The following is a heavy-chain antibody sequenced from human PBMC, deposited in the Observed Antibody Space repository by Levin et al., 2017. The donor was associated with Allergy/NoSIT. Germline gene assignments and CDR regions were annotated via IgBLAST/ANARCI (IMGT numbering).Heavy chain of an antibody. CDR2: ITSGGSGT. D-gene: IGHD5-24*01. Sequence: RGESLKISCAASGFSFRTYAMSWVRQAPGKGLEWVSHITSGGSGTFYSDSVKGRFTISRDNSKNTLYLQMNSLRADDTATYYCAKDPDTSDGPNRFDSWGRGTLVTVSS. J-gene: IGHJ4*02. CDR1: GFSFRTYA. V-gene: IGHV3-23*01. CDR3: AKDPDTSDGPNRFDS.